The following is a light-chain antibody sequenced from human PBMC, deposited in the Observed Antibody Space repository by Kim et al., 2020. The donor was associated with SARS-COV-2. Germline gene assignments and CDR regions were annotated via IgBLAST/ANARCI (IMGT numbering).Light chain of an antibody. CDR2: DVS. J-gene: IGLJ3*02. V-gene: IGLV2-11*01. Sequence: SPGQSVTISCTGTSSDVGGYNYVSWYQRHPRKAPKLMIYDVSKRPSGVPDRVAGSKSGNTASLTISGLQAEDEADYYCCSYAGSWVFGGGTQLTVL. CDR3: CSYAGSWV. CDR1: SSDVGGYNY.